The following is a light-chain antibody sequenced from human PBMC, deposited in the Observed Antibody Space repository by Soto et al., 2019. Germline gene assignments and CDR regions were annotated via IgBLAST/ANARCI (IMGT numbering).Light chain of an antibody. CDR1: SSDVGGYDH. Sequence: QSALTQPPSASGSPGQSVTISCAGTSSDVGGYDHVSWYQQHPGKAPKLMIYDVSKPPSGVPDRFSGSKSGNAASLTVSGLQTEDEAEYYCSSFAGSNNVVCGGGTKLTVL. CDR3: SSFAGSNNVV. V-gene: IGLV2-8*01. J-gene: IGLJ3*02. CDR2: DVS.